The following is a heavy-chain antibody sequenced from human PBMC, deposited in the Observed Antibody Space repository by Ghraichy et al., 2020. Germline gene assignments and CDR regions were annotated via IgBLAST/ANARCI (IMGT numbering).Heavy chain of an antibody. CDR2: VSGSSGFI. D-gene: IGHD2-21*01. CDR1: GFGFNTYT. Sequence: GGSLRLSCAASGFGFNTYTMNWVRQAPGKGLEWVSSVSGSSGFIYYADSVRGRFTISRDNAKNSLFLQMNSLRVEDTAVYYCARGHGGYYSASWGDYWGQGTLVAVSS. CDR3: ARGHGGYYSASWGDY. J-gene: IGHJ4*02. V-gene: IGHV3-21*01.